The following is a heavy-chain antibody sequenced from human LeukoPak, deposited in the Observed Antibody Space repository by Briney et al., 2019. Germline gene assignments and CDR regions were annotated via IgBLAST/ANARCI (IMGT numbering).Heavy chain of an antibody. CDR1: GYTFRDFG. D-gene: IGHD3-9*01. CDR2: ISAYNGNT. CDR3: ARGGYYDILTGYQIDY. J-gene: IGHJ4*02. V-gene: IGHV1-18*01. Sequence: GVSVKVSCKASGYTFRDFGISWVRQAPGQGLEWMGWISAYNGNTNYAQKLQGRVTMTTDTSTSTAYMELRSLRSDDTAVYYCARGGYYDILTGYQIDYWGQGTLVTVSS.